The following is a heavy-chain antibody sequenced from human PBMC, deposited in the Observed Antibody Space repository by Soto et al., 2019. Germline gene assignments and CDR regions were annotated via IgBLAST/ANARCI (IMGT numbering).Heavy chain of an antibody. CDR1: GGSFSGYY. CDR3: ARGPRGYTLDY. Sequence: QVQLQQWGAGLLKPSETLSLTCAVYGGSFSGYYWSWIRQPPGKGLEWIGEINHSGSTNYNPSLKSRVTISVDTSKNQFSLKLSSVTAADTAVYYCARGPRGYTLDYWGQETLVTVSS. V-gene: IGHV4-34*01. D-gene: IGHD5-18*01. J-gene: IGHJ4*02. CDR2: INHSGST.